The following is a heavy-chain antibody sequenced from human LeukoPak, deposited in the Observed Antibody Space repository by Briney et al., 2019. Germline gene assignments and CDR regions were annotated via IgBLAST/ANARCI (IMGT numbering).Heavy chain of an antibody. CDR3: ARDGPYYYDSSGYYDAFDI. D-gene: IGHD3-22*01. J-gene: IGHJ3*02. Sequence: PSETLSLTCTVSGGSISSYYWSWIRQPAGKGLEWIGRIHTSGRTNYNPSLKRRGTMSVDTSKNPFSLKLSSVTAADTAVYYCARDGPYYYDSSGYYDAFDIWGQGTMVTVSS. V-gene: IGHV4-4*07. CDR1: GGSISSYY. CDR2: IHTSGRT.